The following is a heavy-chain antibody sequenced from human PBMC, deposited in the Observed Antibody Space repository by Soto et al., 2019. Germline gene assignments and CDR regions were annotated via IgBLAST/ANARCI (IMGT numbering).Heavy chain of an antibody. Sequence: SETLSLTCTVSGGSISSGGYYWSWIRQHPGKGLEWIGYIYYSGSTYYNPSLKSRVTISVDTSKNQFSLKLSSVTAADTAVYYCACAAKKWELLGWFDPRGQGTLVTVSS. CDR1: GGSISSGGYY. CDR3: ACAAKKWELLGWFDP. V-gene: IGHV4-31*03. D-gene: IGHD1-26*01. J-gene: IGHJ5*02. CDR2: IYYSGST.